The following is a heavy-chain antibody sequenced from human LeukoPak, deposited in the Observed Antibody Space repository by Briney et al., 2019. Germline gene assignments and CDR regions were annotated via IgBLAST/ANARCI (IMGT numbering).Heavy chain of an antibody. V-gene: IGHV3-23*01. CDR2: FIGSGGST. CDR3: AKDPSSSWYVSGASH. J-gene: IGHJ4*02. Sequence: PGGSLRLSCAASGFTFSSYAMSWVRQAPGKWLEWVSAFIGSGGSTYYADSVKGRFTSSRDNSKNTLYLQMNSLRAQDTAVYDCAKDPSSSWYVSGASHWGQGTLVTVSS. CDR1: GFTFSSYA. D-gene: IGHD6-13*01.